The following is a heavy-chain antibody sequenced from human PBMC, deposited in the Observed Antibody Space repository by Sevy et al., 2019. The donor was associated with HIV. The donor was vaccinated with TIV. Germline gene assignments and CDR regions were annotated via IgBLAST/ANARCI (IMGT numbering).Heavy chain of an antibody. J-gene: IGHJ6*02. CDR3: GRGMDV. V-gene: IGHV3-7*01. CDR2: IKPDGSEK. Sequence: GGSLRLSCAASGFTLRTSWMSWVRQGQGKGLEWVANIKPDGSEKYYVDSVKGRFTISRDNANNLLYLQMNSLRVEDTAVYFCGRGMDVWGQGTTVTVSS. CDR1: GFTLRTSW.